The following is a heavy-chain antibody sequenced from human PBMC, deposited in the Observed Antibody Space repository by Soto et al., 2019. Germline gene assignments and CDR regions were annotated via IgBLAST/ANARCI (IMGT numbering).Heavy chain of an antibody. Sequence: QVQLVQSGAEVKKPGSSVKVSCKASGGTFSSYAISWVRQAPGQGLEWMGENIPIFGTANYAQKFQGRVTITADESTSTAYMELSSLRSEDTAVYYCARGAPTTVVTPGGWFDPWGQGTLVTVSS. D-gene: IGHD4-17*01. J-gene: IGHJ5*02. CDR2: NIPIFGTA. V-gene: IGHV1-69*01. CDR3: ARGAPTTVVTPGGWFDP. CDR1: GGTFSSYA.